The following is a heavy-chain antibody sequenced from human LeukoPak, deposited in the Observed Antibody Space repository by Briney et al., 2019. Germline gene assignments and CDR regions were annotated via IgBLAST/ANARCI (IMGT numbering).Heavy chain of an antibody. CDR1: GFTFSSYS. D-gene: IGHD2/OR15-2a*01. V-gene: IGHV3-21*01. CDR2: ISSSSSYI. J-gene: IGHJ4*02. CDR3: ARRFGLNIPLDY. Sequence: GGSLRLSCAASGFTFSSYSMNWVRQAPGKGLEWVSSISSSSSYIYYADSVKGRFTISRDNAKNSLYLQMNSLRAEDTAVYYCARRFGLNIPLDYWGQGTLVTVSS.